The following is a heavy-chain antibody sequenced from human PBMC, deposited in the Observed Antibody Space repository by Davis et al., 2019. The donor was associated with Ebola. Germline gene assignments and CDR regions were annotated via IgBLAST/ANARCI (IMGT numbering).Heavy chain of an antibody. CDR3: AKEGRGYSWYWFDP. CDR2: ISDDGSNK. J-gene: IGHJ5*02. V-gene: IGHV3-30*18. D-gene: IGHD5-18*01. Sequence: GESLKISCAASGLTFSSYGVHWVRQAPGKGLEWVAVISDDGSNKYYADSVKGRFTISRDNSKNTLYLQMNSLRAEDTAVYYCAKEGRGYSWYWFDPWGQGTLVTVSS. CDR1: GLTFSSYG.